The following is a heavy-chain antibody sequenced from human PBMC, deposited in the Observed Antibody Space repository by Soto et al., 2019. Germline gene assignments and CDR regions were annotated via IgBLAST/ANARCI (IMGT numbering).Heavy chain of an antibody. D-gene: IGHD1-26*01. CDR2: ISYDGSNK. Sequence: GGSLRLSCAASGFTFSSYAMHWVRQAPGKGLEWVAVISYDGSNKYYADSVRGRFTISRDNSKNTLYLQMNSLRAEDTAVYYCARDPGESYYLAQRDYYFDYWGQGTLVTVAS. J-gene: IGHJ4*02. CDR1: GFTFSSYA. V-gene: IGHV3-30-3*01. CDR3: ARDPGESYYLAQRDYYFDY.